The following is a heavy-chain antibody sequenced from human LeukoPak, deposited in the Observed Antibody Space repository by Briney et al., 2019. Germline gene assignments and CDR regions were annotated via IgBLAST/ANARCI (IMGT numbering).Heavy chain of an antibody. CDR1: GGSFSGYY. V-gene: IGHV4-34*01. J-gene: IGHJ4*02. D-gene: IGHD3-16*02. CDR3: AREKYYDYVWGSYRLFDY. CDR2: INHSGST. Sequence: PSETLSLTCAVYGGSFSGYYWSWIRQPPGKGLGWIGEINHSGSTNYNPSLKSRVTISVDTSKNQFSLKLSSVTAADTAVYYCAREKYYDYVWGSYRLFDYWGQGTLVTVSS.